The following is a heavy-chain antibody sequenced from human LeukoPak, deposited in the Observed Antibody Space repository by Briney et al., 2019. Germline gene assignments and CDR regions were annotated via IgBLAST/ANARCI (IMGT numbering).Heavy chain of an antibody. Sequence: SQTLSLTCTVSGGSISSGGYYWSWIRQHPGKGLEWIVYIYYSGSTYYNPSLKSRVTISVDTSKNQFSLKLSSVTAADTAVYYCARVPLRDGTSLDYWGQGTLVTVSS. CDR3: ARVPLRDGTSLDY. CDR1: GGSISSGGYY. CDR2: IYYSGST. V-gene: IGHV4-31*03. J-gene: IGHJ4*02. D-gene: IGHD2-2*01.